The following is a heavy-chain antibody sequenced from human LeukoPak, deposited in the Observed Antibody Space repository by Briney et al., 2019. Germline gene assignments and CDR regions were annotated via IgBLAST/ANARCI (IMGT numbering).Heavy chain of an antibody. Sequence: SQTLSLTCTVSGGSISSSSYYWGWIRQPPGKGLEWIGSIYYSVSTYYNPSLKSRVTISVDTSKNQFSLKLSSVTAADTAVYYCARVPRRIQLSYYYMDVWGKGTTVTVSS. CDR2: IYYSVST. CDR1: GGSISSSSYY. V-gene: IGHV4-39*07. J-gene: IGHJ6*03. D-gene: IGHD5-18*01. CDR3: ARVPRRIQLSYYYMDV.